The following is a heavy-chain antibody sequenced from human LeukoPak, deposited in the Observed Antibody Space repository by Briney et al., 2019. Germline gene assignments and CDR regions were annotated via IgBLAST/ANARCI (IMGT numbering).Heavy chain of an antibody. V-gene: IGHV3-23*01. D-gene: IGHD3-22*01. CDR1: GFTFSNAL. CDR3: AKRGVVIRVILVGFHKEAYYFDS. Sequence: GGSLRLSCAGSGFTFSNALMSWVRQAPGKGLEWVAGISGSGGRTNYADAVKGRFTISRDNAKNTLFLQMNSLGVEDTAVYFCAKRGVVIRVILVGFHKEAYYFDSWGQGALVTVSS. J-gene: IGHJ4*02. CDR2: ISGSGGRT.